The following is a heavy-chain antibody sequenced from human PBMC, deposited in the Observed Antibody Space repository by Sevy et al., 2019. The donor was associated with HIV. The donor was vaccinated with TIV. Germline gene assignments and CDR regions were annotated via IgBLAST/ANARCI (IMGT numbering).Heavy chain of an antibody. Sequence: GGSLRLSCTASGFTFGDYAMSWVRQAPGKGLEWVAFLKSKAYGGTIDHAAAVKGRFTISRDDSISIAYLQMTDLKAEDTAVYYCTRWRGALSIFDYWGQGVLVTVSS. J-gene: IGHJ4*02. CDR2: LKSKAYGGTI. CDR3: TRWRGALSIFDY. D-gene: IGHD1-26*01. CDR1: GFTFGDYA. V-gene: IGHV3-49*04.